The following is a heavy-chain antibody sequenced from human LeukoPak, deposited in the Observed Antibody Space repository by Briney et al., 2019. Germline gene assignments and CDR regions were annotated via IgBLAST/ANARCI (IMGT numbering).Heavy chain of an antibody. J-gene: IGHJ4*02. D-gene: IGHD1-1*01. Sequence: GASVKVSCKASGYTFTNYGINWVRQAPGQGLEWMGMIDPGGGGTNYAQQFQGRVTMTRDTSTSTVYMDLSSLRSEDTAVYYCAREKGTTCYFDYWGQGTLVTVSS. V-gene: IGHV1-46*01. CDR3: AREKGTTCYFDY. CDR2: IDPGGGGT. CDR1: GYTFTNYG.